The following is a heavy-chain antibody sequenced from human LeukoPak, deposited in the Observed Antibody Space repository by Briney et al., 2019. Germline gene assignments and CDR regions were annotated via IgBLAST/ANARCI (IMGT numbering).Heavy chain of an antibody. CDR3: ARRSYTYSSGWYPFNY. V-gene: IGHV4-39*01. CDR1: GGSISSSSYY. D-gene: IGHD6-19*01. CDR2: IYYSGST. Sequence: SETLSLTCTVSGGSISSSSYYWGWIRQPPGKGLEWIGSIYYSGSTYYNPSLKSRVTISVDTSKNQFSLKLSSVTDADTAVYYCARRSYTYSSGWYPFNYWGQGTLVTVSS. J-gene: IGHJ4*02.